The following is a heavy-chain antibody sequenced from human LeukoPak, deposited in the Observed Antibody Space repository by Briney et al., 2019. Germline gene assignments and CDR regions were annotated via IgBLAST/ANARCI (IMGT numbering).Heavy chain of an antibody. D-gene: IGHD2-2*01. J-gene: IGHJ5*02. CDR2: IYYSGST. CDR3: ARAGVLVPAANRYNWFDP. Sequence: PSETLSLTCTVSGGSISSGGYYWSWIRQHPGKGLEWIGYIYYSGSTYYNPSLKSRVTISVDTSKNQFSLKLSSVTAADTAVYYCARAGVLVPAANRYNWFDPWGQGTLVSVSS. CDR1: GGSISSGGYY. V-gene: IGHV4-31*03.